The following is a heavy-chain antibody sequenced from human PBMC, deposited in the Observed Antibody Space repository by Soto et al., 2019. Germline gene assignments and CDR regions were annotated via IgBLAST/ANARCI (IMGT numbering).Heavy chain of an antibody. CDR1: GYTFTSYG. CDR3: ARVTKDGSGIYYLYYFDY. J-gene: IGHJ4*02. D-gene: IGHD3-10*01. V-gene: IGHV1-18*01. Sequence: GASVKVSCKASGYTFTSYGISWVRQAPGEGLEWMGWISAYNGNTNYAQKLQGRVTMTTDTSTSTAYMELRSLRSDDTAVYYCARVTKDGSGIYYLYYFDYWGQGTLVTVSS. CDR2: ISAYNGNT.